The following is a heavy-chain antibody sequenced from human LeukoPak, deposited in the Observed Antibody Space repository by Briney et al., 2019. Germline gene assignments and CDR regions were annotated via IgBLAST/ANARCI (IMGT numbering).Heavy chain of an antibody. CDR3: ARAGTYYYDSSGYRYYYYMDV. Sequence: SQTLSLTCAISGDSVSSNSAAWNWIGQSPSRGLEWLGRTYYRSKWYNDYAVSVKSRITINPDTSKNQFSLQLNSVTPEDTAVYYCARAGTYYYDSSGYRYYYYMDVWGKGTTVTVSS. CDR2: TYYRSKWYN. V-gene: IGHV6-1*01. J-gene: IGHJ6*03. CDR1: GDSVSSNSAA. D-gene: IGHD3-22*01.